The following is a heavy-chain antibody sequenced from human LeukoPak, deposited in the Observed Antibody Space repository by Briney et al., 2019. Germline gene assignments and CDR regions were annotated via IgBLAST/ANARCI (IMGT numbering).Heavy chain of an antibody. V-gene: IGHV3-15*01. J-gene: IGHJ4*02. CDR3: TTDPAYCGGDCYPASDY. D-gene: IGHD2-21*02. CDR1: GFTFSNAW. Sequence: GGSLRLSCAASGFTFSNAWMSWVRQAPGKGLEWVGRIKSKTDGGTTDYAAPVKGRFTISRDDSKNTLYLQMNSLKTEDTAVYYCTTDPAYCGGDCYPASDYWGRGTLVTVSS. CDR2: IKSKTDGGTT.